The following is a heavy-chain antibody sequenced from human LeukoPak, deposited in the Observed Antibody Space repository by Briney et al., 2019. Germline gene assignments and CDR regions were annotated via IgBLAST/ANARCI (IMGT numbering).Heavy chain of an antibody. D-gene: IGHD3-3*01. V-gene: IGHV1-69*05. J-gene: IGHJ6*03. CDR1: GGTFIKNG. CDR2: IIPMFGKT. CDR3: AGGGVTVFHFYMDV. Sequence: GASXKVSCKASGGTFIKNGMSWVRQAPGQGGEWMGGIIPMFGKTNYAQKFQGRVTITTDESTGTAYMELSKLRSEDTAVYYCAGGGVTVFHFYMDVWGKGTTVTVSS.